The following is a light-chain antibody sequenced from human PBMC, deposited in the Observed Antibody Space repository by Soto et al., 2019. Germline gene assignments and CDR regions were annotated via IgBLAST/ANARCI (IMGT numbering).Light chain of an antibody. CDR2: LNSDGSH. J-gene: IGLJ2*01. CDR1: SGHSTYA. Sequence: QLVLTQSPSASASLGASVKLTCTLSSGHSTYAIAWHQQQPEKGPRYLMKLNSDGSHSKGDGIPDRFSGSSSGAERYLTISSLQSEDEADYYCQTWDPGIQVILGGGTQVTVL. V-gene: IGLV4-69*01. CDR3: QTWDPGIQVI.